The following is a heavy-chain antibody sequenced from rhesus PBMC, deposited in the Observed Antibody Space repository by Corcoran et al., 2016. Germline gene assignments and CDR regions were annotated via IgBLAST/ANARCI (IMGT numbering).Heavy chain of an antibody. V-gene: IGHV2-1*01. D-gene: IGHD1-44*01. Sequence: QVTLKESGPALVNPTQTLTLTCTFSGFSLSTGGFGVGWIRPPSRKTLEWLAHIYWDDDKRYSTSLKSRLTISKDTSKNQVVLTLTNMDPMDTATYYCARRRIVGTIYSHFDYWGQGVLVTVSS. J-gene: IGHJ4*01. CDR2: IYWDDDK. CDR1: GFSLSTGGFG. CDR3: ARRRIVGTIYSHFDY.